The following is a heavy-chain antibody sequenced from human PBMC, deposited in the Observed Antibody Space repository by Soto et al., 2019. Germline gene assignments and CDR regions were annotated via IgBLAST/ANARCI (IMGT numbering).Heavy chain of an antibody. CDR3: ARGLPTTVTTYYYYGMDV. CDR1: GYTFTSYD. CDR2: MNPNSGNT. J-gene: IGHJ6*02. V-gene: IGHV1-8*01. Sequence: QVQLVQSGAEVKKPGASVKVSCKASGYTFTSYDINWVRQATGHGLEWMGWMNPNSGNTGYAQKFQGRVTMTTNTSISTAYMELSSLRSEDTAVYYCARGLPTTVTTYYYYGMDVWGQGTTVTVSS. D-gene: IGHD4-17*01.